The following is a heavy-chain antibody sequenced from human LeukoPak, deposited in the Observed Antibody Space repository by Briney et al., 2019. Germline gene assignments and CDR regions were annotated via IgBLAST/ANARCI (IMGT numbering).Heavy chain of an antibody. CDR1: GYSLSSGYY. Sequence: PSETLSLTCTVSGYSLSSGYYWGWIRQPPGKGLEWIGSIYHSGSTYYNPSLKSRVTISVDTSKNQFSLKLSSVTAADTAVYYCARGRQGGDYWGQGTLVTVSS. CDR3: ARGRQGGDY. CDR2: IYHSGST. J-gene: IGHJ4*02. D-gene: IGHD1-26*01. V-gene: IGHV4-38-2*02.